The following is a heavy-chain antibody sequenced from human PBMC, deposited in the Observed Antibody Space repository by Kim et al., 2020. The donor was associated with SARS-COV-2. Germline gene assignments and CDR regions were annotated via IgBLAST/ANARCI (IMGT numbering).Heavy chain of an antibody. J-gene: IGHJ3*02. Sequence: SVKVSCKASGGTFSSYAISWVRQAPGQGLEWMGRIIPILGIANYAQKFQGRVTITADKSTSTAYMELSSLRSEDTAVYYCASYRASDAFDIWGQGTMVTVSS. CDR3: ASYRASDAFDI. V-gene: IGHV1-69*04. CDR2: IIPILGIA. CDR1: GGTFSSYA. D-gene: IGHD1-26*01.